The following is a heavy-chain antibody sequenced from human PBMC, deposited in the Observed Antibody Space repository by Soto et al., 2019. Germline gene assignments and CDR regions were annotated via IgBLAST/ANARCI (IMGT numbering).Heavy chain of an antibody. Sequence: GGSLRLSCAASGFTFSSYWMSWVRQAPGKGLEWVANIKQDGSEKYYVDSVKGRFTISRDNAKNSLYLQMNSLRAEDTAVYYCARDRWGNAWNYFDYWGQGTLVTVSS. CDR1: GFTFSSYW. J-gene: IGHJ4*02. V-gene: IGHV3-7*01. CDR3: ARDRWGNAWNYFDY. CDR2: IKQDGSEK. D-gene: IGHD7-27*01.